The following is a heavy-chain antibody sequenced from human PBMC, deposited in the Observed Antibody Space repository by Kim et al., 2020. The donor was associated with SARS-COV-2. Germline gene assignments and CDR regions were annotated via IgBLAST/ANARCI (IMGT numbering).Heavy chain of an antibody. V-gene: IGHV1-18*01. CDR1: GYTFTSYG. CDR3: VRAYDTLTGYVDY. CDR2: INSKNGDT. Sequence: ASVKVSCKASGYTFTSYGITWVRQAPGQGLEWMGWINSKNGDTKYAENLQGRVIMTTDISTNTADLELGSLTSDDTAVYYCVRAYDTLTGYVDYWGQGTLITVSS. D-gene: IGHD3-9*01. J-gene: IGHJ4*02.